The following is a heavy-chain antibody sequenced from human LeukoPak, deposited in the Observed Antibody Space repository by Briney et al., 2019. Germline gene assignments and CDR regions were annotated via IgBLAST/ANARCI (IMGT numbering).Heavy chain of an antibody. CDR2: ISYDGSNK. CDR3: AKEGGDYGDYVEGSFDY. Sequence: PGGSLRLSCAASGFTFSSYAMHWVRQAPGKGLEWVAVISYDGSNKYYADSVKGRFTISRDNSKNTLYLQMNSLRAEDTAVYYCAKEGGDYGDYVEGSFDYWGQGTLVTVSS. V-gene: IGHV3-30*04. CDR1: GFTFSSYA. J-gene: IGHJ4*02. D-gene: IGHD4-17*01.